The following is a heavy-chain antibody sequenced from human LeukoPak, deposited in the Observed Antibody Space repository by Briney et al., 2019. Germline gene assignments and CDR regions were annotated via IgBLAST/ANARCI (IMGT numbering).Heavy chain of an antibody. V-gene: IGHV1-18*01. CDR2: ITVNNGNT. D-gene: IGHD1-20*01. J-gene: IGHJ3*02. Sequence: GASVKASCKTSGYTFNSYGITWVRQAPGQGLEWMGWITVNNGNTNYAQKFQGRVTMTTDTSTSTAYMELRSLRSDDTAIYYCARDRVTGTTGAFDIWGQGTVVTVFS. CDR1: GYTFNSYG. CDR3: ARDRVTGTTGAFDI.